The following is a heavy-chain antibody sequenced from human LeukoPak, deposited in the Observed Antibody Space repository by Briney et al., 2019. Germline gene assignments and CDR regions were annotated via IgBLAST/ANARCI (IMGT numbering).Heavy chain of an antibody. Sequence: SETLSLTCAVHGGSFSGYYWSWIRQPPGKGLEWIGEINHSGSTNYNPSLKSRVTISVDTSKNQFSLKLSSVTAADTAVYYCARETRTNYYGSGSYVSLFDPWGQGTLVTVSS. J-gene: IGHJ5*02. V-gene: IGHV4-34*01. CDR2: INHSGST. CDR1: GGSFSGYY. CDR3: ARETRTNYYGSGSYVSLFDP. D-gene: IGHD3-10*01.